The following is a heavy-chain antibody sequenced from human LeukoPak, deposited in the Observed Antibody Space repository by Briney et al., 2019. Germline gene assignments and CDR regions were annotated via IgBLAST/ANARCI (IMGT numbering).Heavy chain of an antibody. CDR1: GGSISSSSYY. Sequence: SETLSLTCTVSGGSISSSSYYWGWIRQPPGKGLEWIGSIYYSGSTNYNPSLKSRVTISVDTSKNQFSLKLSSVTAADTAVYYCARSQYCSSTSCWFDPWGQGTLVTVSS. D-gene: IGHD2-2*01. J-gene: IGHJ5*02. CDR2: IYYSGST. CDR3: ARSQYCSSTSCWFDP. V-gene: IGHV4-39*07.